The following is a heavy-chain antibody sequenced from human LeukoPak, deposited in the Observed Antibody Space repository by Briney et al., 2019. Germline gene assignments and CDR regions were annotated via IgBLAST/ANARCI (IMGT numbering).Heavy chain of an antibody. CDR2: IYYSGST. Sequence: PSENLSLTCTVSGGSISSSSYYWGWIRQPPGKGLEWMGSIYYSGSTYYNPSLKSRVTISVDTSKNQFSLKLSSVTAADTAVYYCARHRWRVVRGVIDHWGQGTLVTVSS. V-gene: IGHV4-39*01. D-gene: IGHD3-10*01. J-gene: IGHJ4*02. CDR3: ARHRWRVVRGVIDH. CDR1: GGSISSSSYY.